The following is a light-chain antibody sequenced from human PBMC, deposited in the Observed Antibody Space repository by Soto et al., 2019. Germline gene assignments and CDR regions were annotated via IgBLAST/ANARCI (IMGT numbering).Light chain of an antibody. CDR2: EGS. Sequence: QSALTQPASVSGSPGQSITISCTGTSSDVGTYNLVSWYQQHPGKAPKLMLYEGSKRPSGVSNRFSGSNSGNTASLTISGPQAEDEADYYCCSYAAGSAPYVFGTGTKVTVL. J-gene: IGLJ1*01. V-gene: IGLV2-23*01. CDR3: CSYAAGSAPYV. CDR1: SSDVGTYNL.